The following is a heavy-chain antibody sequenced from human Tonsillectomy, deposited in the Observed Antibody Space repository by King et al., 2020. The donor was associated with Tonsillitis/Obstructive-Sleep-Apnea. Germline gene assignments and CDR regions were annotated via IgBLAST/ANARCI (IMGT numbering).Heavy chain of an antibody. CDR2: IRSKAYGGTT. J-gene: IGHJ6*03. CDR3: TKIRLLEWSMDDYYYRDV. CDR1: GFTFGIYP. D-gene: IGHD3-3*01. V-gene: IGHV3-49*04. Sequence: VQLVESGGGLVQPGRSLRLSCTASGFTFGIYPMSWVRQAPGKGLEWVGFIRSKAYGGTTEYAASVKGVFTISRDDSKSIAYLQMNSLKTEDTAVYYCTKIRLLEWSMDDYYYRDVWGKGTTVTV.